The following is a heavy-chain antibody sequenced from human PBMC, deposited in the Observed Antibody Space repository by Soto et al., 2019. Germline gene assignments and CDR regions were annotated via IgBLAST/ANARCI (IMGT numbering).Heavy chain of an antibody. J-gene: IGHJ5*02. CDR3: ARGKHCSGGSCYRRSNSGKFDP. CDR1: GGSFSGYY. D-gene: IGHD2-15*01. Sequence: QVQLQQWGAGLLKPSETLSLTCAVYGGSFSGYYWSWIRQPPGKGLEWIGEINHSGSTNYNPSLKSRVTISVGTSNNQFSLKLSSVTAADTAVYYCARGKHCSGGSCYRRSNSGKFDPWGQGTLVTVSS. V-gene: IGHV4-34*01. CDR2: INHSGST.